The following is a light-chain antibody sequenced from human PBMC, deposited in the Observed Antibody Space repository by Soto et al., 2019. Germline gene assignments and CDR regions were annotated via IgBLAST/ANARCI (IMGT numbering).Light chain of an antibody. CDR3: QHRSNWLT. V-gene: IGKV3-11*01. J-gene: IGKJ4*01. Sequence: EVVLTQSPATLSLSPGERATLSCRASQSVGIYLAWYQQKPGQAPRLLIFDASNRATGIPARFSGSGAAKGLTVTIISQEAGDFAVYYCQHRSNWLTFGGGAKVDIK. CDR2: DAS. CDR1: QSVGIY.